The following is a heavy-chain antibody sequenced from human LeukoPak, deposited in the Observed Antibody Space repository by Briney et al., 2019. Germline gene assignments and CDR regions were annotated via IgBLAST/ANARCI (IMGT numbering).Heavy chain of an antibody. J-gene: IGHJ4*02. D-gene: IGHD3-22*01. CDR3: ARDISDYDSSGYLEEGLR. CDR2: IYHSGST. Sequence: SETLSLTCAVYGGSFSGYYWGWIRQPPGKGLEWIGSIYHSGSTYYNPSLKSRVTISVDTSKNQFSLKLSSVTAADTAVYYCARDISDYDSSGYLEEGLRWGQGTLVTVSS. V-gene: IGHV4-38-2*02. CDR1: GGSFSGYY.